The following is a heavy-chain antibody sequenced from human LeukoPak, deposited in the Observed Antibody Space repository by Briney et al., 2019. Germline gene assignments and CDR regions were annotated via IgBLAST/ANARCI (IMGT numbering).Heavy chain of an antibody. J-gene: IGHJ4*02. Sequence: SQTLSLTCAISGDSVSSNSAAWNWIRQSPSRGLEWLGRTYYRSKWYNDYAVSVKSRITINPDTSKNQFSLQLNSVTPEDTAVYYCARAITTRYSSGWYSVDYWGQGTLVTVS. D-gene: IGHD6-19*01. CDR2: TYYRSKWYN. CDR3: ARAITTRYSSGWYSVDY. V-gene: IGHV6-1*01. CDR1: GDSVSSNSAA.